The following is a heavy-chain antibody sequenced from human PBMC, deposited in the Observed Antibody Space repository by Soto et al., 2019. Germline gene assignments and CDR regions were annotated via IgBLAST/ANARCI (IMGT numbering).Heavy chain of an antibody. D-gene: IGHD3-10*01. CDR2: INAGNGNT. V-gene: IGHV1-3*01. CDR3: ARDMGFGLSDY. Sequence: GASVKVSCKASGYTFTSYAMHWVRQAPGQRLEWMGWINAGNGNTKYSRKFQGRVTITRDTSASTAYMELSSLRSEDTAVYYCARDMGFGLSDYWGQGTLVTVSS. CDR1: GYTFTSYA. J-gene: IGHJ4*02.